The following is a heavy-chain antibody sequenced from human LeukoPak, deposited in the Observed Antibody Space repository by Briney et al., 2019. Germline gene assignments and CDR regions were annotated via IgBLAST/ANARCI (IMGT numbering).Heavy chain of an antibody. Sequence: GRSLRLSCAASGFTFPTQALSWVRQAPGKGLEWVSRIDNDGSDTIFADSVKGRFTLSRDNAKNTLYLQMNSLRAEDTAVYYCAKETIAAAGTFDPWGQGTLVTVSS. V-gene: IGHV3-74*01. CDR3: AKETIAAAGTFDP. J-gene: IGHJ5*02. D-gene: IGHD6-13*01. CDR1: GFTFPTQA. CDR2: IDNDGSDT.